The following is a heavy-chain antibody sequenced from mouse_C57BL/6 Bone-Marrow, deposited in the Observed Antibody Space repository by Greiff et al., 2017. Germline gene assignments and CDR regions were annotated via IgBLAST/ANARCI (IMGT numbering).Heavy chain of an antibody. V-gene: IGHV5-4*01. Sequence: EVQLVESGGGLVKPGGSLKLSCAASGFTFSSYAMSWVRQTPEKRLEWVATISDGGSYTYYPDNVKGRFTISRDNAKNNLYLQMSHLKSEDTAMYYCSRDRRYYGSREFDYWGQGTTLTVSS. CDR3: SRDRRYYGSREFDY. CDR2: ISDGGSYT. D-gene: IGHD1-1*01. J-gene: IGHJ2*01. CDR1: GFTFSSYA.